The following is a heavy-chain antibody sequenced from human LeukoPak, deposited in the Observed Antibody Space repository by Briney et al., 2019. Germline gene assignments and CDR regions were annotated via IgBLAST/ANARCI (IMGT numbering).Heavy chain of an antibody. CDR1: GFTFSNFG. CDR2: ISSSSSYI. CDR3: ARGKAYYYMDV. V-gene: IGHV3-21*01. Sequence: PGGSLRLSCAASGFTFSNFGMHWVRQAPGKGLEWVSSISSSSSYIYYADSVKGRFTISRDNAKNSLYLQMNSLRAEDTAVYYCARGKAYYYMDVWGKGTTVTVSS. J-gene: IGHJ6*03.